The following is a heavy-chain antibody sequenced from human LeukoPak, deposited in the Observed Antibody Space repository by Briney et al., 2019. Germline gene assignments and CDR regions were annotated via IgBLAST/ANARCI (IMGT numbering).Heavy chain of an antibody. CDR1: GFTFSSYA. CDR2: IWYDGSNK. D-gene: IGHD3-3*01. V-gene: IGHV3-33*08. J-gene: IGHJ3*02. CDR3: ARDWMGVTIFGVVPKPHAFDI. Sequence: GGSLRLSCAASGFTFSSYAMHWVRQAPGKGLEWVAVIWYDGSNKYYADSVKGRFTISRDNSKNTLYLQMNSLRAEDTAVYYCARDWMGVTIFGVVPKPHAFDIWGQGTMVTVSS.